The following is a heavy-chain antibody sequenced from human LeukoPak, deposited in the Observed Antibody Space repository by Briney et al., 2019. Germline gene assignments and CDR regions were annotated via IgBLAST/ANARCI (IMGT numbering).Heavy chain of an antibody. CDR3: ATYSSGWYPFDY. CDR1: GGSFSGYY. V-gene: IGHV4-34*01. J-gene: IGHJ4*02. D-gene: IGHD6-19*01. CDR2: INHSGSS. Sequence: SETLSLTCAVYGGSFSGYYWSWIRQPPGKGLEWIGEINHSGSSNYNPSLKSRVTISVDTSKNQFSLRLSSVTAADTAVYYCATYSSGWYPFDYGGQGTLVTVSS.